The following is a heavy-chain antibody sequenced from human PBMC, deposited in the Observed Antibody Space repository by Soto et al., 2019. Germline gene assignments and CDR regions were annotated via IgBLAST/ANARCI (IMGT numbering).Heavy chain of an antibody. D-gene: IGHD1-20*01. CDR1: GYTLTELS. V-gene: IGHV1-24*01. Sequence: ASVKVSCKVSGYTLTELSMHWVRQAPGKGLAGMGGFDPEDGETIYAQKFQGRVTMTEDTSTDTAYMELSSLRSEDTAVYYCSTDGRRYPSEPPAFDYWGQGTLVTVSS. CDR3: STDGRRYPSEPPAFDY. J-gene: IGHJ4*02. CDR2: FDPEDGET.